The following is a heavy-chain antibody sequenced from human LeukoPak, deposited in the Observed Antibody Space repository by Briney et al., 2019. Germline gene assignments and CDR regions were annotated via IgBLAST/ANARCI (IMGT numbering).Heavy chain of an antibody. CDR3: ARVADILTGYRLDY. J-gene: IGHJ4*02. CDR2: IYYSGST. Sequence: PSQTLSLTCTVSGGSISSGGYYWSWIRQHPGKGLEWIGYIYYSGSTYYNPSPKSRVTISVDTSKNQFSLKLSSVTAADTAVYYCARVADILTGYRLDYWGQGTLVTVSS. V-gene: IGHV4-31*03. CDR1: GGSISSGGYY. D-gene: IGHD3-9*01.